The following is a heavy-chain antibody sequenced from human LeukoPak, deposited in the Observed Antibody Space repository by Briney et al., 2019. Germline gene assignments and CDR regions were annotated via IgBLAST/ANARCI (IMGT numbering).Heavy chain of an antibody. J-gene: IGHJ4*02. Sequence: SETLSLTCTVSGGSISGYYWTWIRQPPGKGLEYIGYIYYSGSTNHNPSLKSRVTISVDTSKNQFSLKLTSVTAADTAIYYCARPARYCSGGSCWDSWGQGTLVTVSS. CDR3: ARPARYCSGGSCWDS. V-gene: IGHV4-59*01. CDR2: IYYSGST. CDR1: GGSISGYY. D-gene: IGHD2-15*01.